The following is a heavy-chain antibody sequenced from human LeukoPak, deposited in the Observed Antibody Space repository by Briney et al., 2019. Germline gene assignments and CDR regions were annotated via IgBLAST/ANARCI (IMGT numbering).Heavy chain of an antibody. J-gene: IGHJ6*03. D-gene: IGHD6-19*01. Sequence: SQTLSLTCTVSGGSISSGDYYWSWIRQPPGKGVGWNGDIYYSGSTYYTPSLKSRVTISVDTSKNQFSLTLSSVTGADTAVYYCARVQWLARPDYYYYTDVWGKGDTVTVPS. V-gene: IGHV4-30-4*08. CDR2: IYYSGST. CDR3: ARVQWLARPDYYYYTDV. CDR1: GGSISSGDYY.